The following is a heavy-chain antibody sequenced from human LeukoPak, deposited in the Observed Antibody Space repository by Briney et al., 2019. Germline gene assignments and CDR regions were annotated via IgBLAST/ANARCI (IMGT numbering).Heavy chain of an antibody. CDR3: AMISDLWFGPFDY. Sequence: GSLRLSCAASGFTFSSYAMSWVRQPPGKGLEWIGEINHSGSTNYNPSLKSRVTISVDTSKNQFSLKLSSVTAADTAVYYCAMISDLWFGPFDYWGQGTLVTVSS. CDR1: GFTFSSYA. D-gene: IGHD3-10*01. V-gene: IGHV4-34*08. J-gene: IGHJ4*02. CDR2: INHSGST.